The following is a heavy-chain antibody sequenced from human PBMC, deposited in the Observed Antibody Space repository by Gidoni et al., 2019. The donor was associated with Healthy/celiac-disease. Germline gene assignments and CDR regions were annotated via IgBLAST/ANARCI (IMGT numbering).Heavy chain of an antibody. CDR2: IYYSGST. V-gene: IGHV4-59*01. CDR1: GGSISSYY. D-gene: IGHD6-19*01. CDR3: ARVNSSGWYVHY. J-gene: IGHJ4*02. Sequence: QVQLQESGPGLVKPSETLSLTCTVSGGSISSYYWSWIRQPPGKVLEWIGYIYYSGSTNYNPSLKSRVTISVDTSKNQFSLKLSSVTAADTAVYYCARVNSSGWYVHYWGQGTLVTVSS.